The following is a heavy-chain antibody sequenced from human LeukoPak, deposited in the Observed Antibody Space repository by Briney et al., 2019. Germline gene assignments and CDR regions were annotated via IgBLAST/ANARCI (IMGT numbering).Heavy chain of an antibody. V-gene: IGHV3-21*01. CDR1: GFTFSRYS. Sequence: GGSLRLSCAASGFTFSRYSMNWVRQAPGKGLEWVSSISISSNHIYYTDSVKGRFTISRDNAKNSLYLQMNSLRAEDTAVYYCARGSRFGVVERDAFDIWGQGTMVTVSS. CDR2: ISISSNHI. CDR3: ARGSRFGVVERDAFDI. J-gene: IGHJ3*02. D-gene: IGHD3-3*01.